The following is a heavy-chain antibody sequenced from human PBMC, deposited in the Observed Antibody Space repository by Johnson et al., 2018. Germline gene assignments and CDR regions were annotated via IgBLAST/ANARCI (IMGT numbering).Heavy chain of an antibody. CDR3: ARDRTSSSGDYYYGMDV. CDR2: IGTAGDT. V-gene: IGHV3-13*01. Sequence: VQLVQSGGGLVQPGWSXRLSCAASGFTFSSYDMHWVRQATGKGLEWVSAIGTAGDTYYPGSVKGRFTISRENAKNSLYLQMNSLRAGDTAVYYCARDRTSSSGDYYYGMDVWGQGTTVTVSS. D-gene: IGHD6-13*01. CDR1: GFTFSSYD. J-gene: IGHJ6*02.